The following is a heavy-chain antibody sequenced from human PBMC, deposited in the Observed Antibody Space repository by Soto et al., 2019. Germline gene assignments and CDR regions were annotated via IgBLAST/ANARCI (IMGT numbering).Heavy chain of an antibody. CDR1: GDSVSSAGFH. CDR3: ARAPVGLDTISYFDY. Sequence: SETLSLTCTVSGDSVSSAGFHWAWLRRPPGKGLEWIGYIYNGGSTCYRPSLESRMYMSLDATRNHYSLRLTSVTAADTAVYFCARAPVGLDTISYFDYWGQGKLVTVSS. J-gene: IGHJ4*02. CDR2: IYNGGST. D-gene: IGHD3-3*01. V-gene: IGHV4-30-4*01.